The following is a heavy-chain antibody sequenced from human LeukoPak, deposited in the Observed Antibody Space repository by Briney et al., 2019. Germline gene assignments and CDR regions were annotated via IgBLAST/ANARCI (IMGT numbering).Heavy chain of an antibody. CDR1: GGSVSSGSHY. D-gene: IGHD6-13*01. V-gene: IGHV4-61*01. J-gene: IGHJ4*02. Sequence: SETLSLTCTVSGGSVSSGSHYWSWIRQPPGKGLEWIGYIYYSGSTNYNSSLKSRVTISLDTSKNQFSLKLNSVTAADTAVYYCARHRYSSSWYIDYWGQGTLVTVSS. CDR3: ARHRYSSSWYIDY. CDR2: IYYSGST.